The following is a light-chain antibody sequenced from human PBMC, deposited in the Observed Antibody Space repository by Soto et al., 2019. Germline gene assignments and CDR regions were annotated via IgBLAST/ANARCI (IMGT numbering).Light chain of an antibody. Sequence: AIQMTQSPSSLSASVGDRVTITCRASQGIRNELAWYQQKPGNAPKLLIYAASSLQSGVPSRFSGSGSGTDFTLTISSLQPEDFATYYCLQDYSYPRTFGQGTKVEIK. CDR2: AAS. J-gene: IGKJ1*01. V-gene: IGKV1-6*01. CDR3: LQDYSYPRT. CDR1: QGIRNE.